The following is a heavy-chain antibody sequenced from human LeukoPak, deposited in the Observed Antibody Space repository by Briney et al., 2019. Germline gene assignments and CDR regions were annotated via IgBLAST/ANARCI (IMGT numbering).Heavy chain of an antibody. CDR1: GGSISSSSYY. CDR3: ARPLTYYYDSSGYYYASYDAFDI. Sequence: SETLSLTCTVSGGSISSSSYYWGWIRQPPGKWLEWIGSIYYSGSTYYNPSLKSRVTISVDTSKNQFSLKLSSVTAADTAVYYCARPLTYYYDSSGYYYASYDAFDIWGQGTMVTVSS. J-gene: IGHJ3*02. D-gene: IGHD3-22*01. V-gene: IGHV4-39*01. CDR2: IYYSGST.